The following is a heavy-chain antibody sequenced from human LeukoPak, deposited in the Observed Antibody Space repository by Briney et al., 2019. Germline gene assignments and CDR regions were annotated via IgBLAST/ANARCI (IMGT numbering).Heavy chain of an antibody. CDR1: GFTFDDYA. D-gene: IGHD3-22*01. CDR2: ISWNGGSI. CDR3: ACDSSGYSY. V-gene: IGHV3-9*01. Sequence: GESLRLSCAASGFTFDDYAMHWVRQVPGKGLEWVSGISWNGGSIGYADSVKGRFTISRDNAKNSLYLQMNSLRAEDTALYCCACDSSGYSYWGQGTLVTVSS. J-gene: IGHJ4*02.